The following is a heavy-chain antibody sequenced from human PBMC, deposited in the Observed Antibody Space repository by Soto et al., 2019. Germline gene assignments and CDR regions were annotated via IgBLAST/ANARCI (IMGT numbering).Heavy chain of an antibody. CDR2: IKEDGSDK. CDR1: GFTFSNYW. V-gene: IGHV3-7*01. D-gene: IGHD2-2*01. CDR3: ARYKVSGPAVIAVRFDH. Sequence: GGPLRLSCAASGFTFSNYWMSWFRQAPGKGLEWVANIKEDGSDKYYVDSVKGRFTVSRDNAKNSLYLQMNSLRAEDTAVYYCARYKVSGPAVIAVRFDHWGQGTLVTVSS. J-gene: IGHJ4*02.